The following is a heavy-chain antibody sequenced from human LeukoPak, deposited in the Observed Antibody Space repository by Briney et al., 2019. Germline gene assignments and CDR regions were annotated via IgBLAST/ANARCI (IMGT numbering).Heavy chain of an antibody. Sequence: GGSLRLSCAASGFTFDDYGMSWVRQAPGKGLEWVSGINWNGGSTGYADSVKGRLTISRDNAKNSLYLQMNSLRAEDTALYHCARGMGATDLTLYFDYWGQGTLVTVSS. CDR3: ARGMGATDLTLYFDY. D-gene: IGHD1-26*01. J-gene: IGHJ4*02. CDR1: GFTFDDYG. CDR2: INWNGGST. V-gene: IGHV3-20*01.